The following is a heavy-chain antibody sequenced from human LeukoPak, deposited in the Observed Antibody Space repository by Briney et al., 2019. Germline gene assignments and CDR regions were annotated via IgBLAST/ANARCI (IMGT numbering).Heavy chain of an antibody. CDR2: IKHDGSEK. D-gene: IGHD6-25*01. J-gene: IGHJ4*02. CDR3: ARLTGIAAAGDY. Sequence: GGSLRLSCAASGFTFSTYWMSWVRQAPGKGLEWVANIKHDGSEKFYVDSVKGRFTISRDNAKNSLYLQPNSLRDEDTAVYYCARLTGIAAAGDYWGQGTLVTVSS. V-gene: IGHV3-7*04. CDR1: GFTFSTYW.